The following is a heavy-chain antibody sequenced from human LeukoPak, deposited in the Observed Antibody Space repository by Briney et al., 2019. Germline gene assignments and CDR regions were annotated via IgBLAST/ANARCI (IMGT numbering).Heavy chain of an antibody. CDR3: AKLVGHTSHDY. CDR2: ISGSGTDT. Sequence: GGSLRLSCAASGFTFTYYGMNWVRQAPGKGLEWVSRISGSGTDTYYADSMKGRFTISRDNSKNTVYLQMNSLRADDTAVYYCAKLVGHTSHDYWGQGTLVTVSS. J-gene: IGHJ4*02. V-gene: IGHV3-23*01. CDR1: GFTFTYYG. D-gene: IGHD1-26*01.